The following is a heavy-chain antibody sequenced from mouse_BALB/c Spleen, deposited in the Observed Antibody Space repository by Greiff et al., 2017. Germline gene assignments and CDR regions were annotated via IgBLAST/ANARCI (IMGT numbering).Heavy chain of an antibody. V-gene: IGHV5-6*01. CDR1: GFTFSSYG. Sequence: EVQRVESGGDLVKPGGSLKLSCAASGFTFSSYGMSWVRQTPDKRLEWVATISSGGSYTYYPDSVKGRFTISRDNAKNTLYLQMSSLKSEDTAMYYCARPYDGYYGCAYWGQGTLVTVSA. CDR2: ISSGGSYT. J-gene: IGHJ3*01. D-gene: IGHD2-3*01. CDR3: ARPYDGYYGCAY.